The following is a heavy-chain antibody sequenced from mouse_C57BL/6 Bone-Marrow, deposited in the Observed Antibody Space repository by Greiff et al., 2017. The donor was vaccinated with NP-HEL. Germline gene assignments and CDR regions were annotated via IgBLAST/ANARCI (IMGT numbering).Heavy chain of an antibody. CDR2: IDPSDSYT. J-gene: IGHJ4*01. D-gene: IGHD2-5*01. CDR1: GYTFTSYW. V-gene: IGHV1-50*01. CDR3: ARSAYYSNYGPYYYAMDY. Sequence: VQLQQPGAELVKPGASVKLSCKASGYTFTSYWMQWVKQRPGQGLEWIGEIDPSDSYTNYNQKFQGKATLTVDTSSSTSYMQLSSLTSEDSAVYYCARSAYYSNYGPYYYAMDYWGQGTSVTVSS.